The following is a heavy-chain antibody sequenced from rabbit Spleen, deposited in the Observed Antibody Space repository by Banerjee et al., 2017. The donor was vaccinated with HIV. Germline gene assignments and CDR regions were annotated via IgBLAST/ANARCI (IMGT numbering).Heavy chain of an antibody. D-gene: IGHD4-1*01. V-gene: IGHV1S45*01. CDR3: ARDLDDVIGWNFGW. CDR1: GFSFSSSDY. J-gene: IGHJ3*01. CDR2: IAGSSSGFT. Sequence: QEQLVESGGGLVQPGASLTLTCTASGFSFSSSDYMCWVRQAPGKGLEWISCIAGSSSGFTYSATWAKGRFTCSKTSSTTVTLQMTSLTVADTATYFCARDLDDVIGWNFGWWGQGTLVTVS.